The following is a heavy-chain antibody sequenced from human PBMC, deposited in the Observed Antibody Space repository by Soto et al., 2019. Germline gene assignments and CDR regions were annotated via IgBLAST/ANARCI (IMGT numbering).Heavy chain of an antibody. CDR3: ARESGGWYAYY. CDR1: GGSVSTGSYS. CDR2: IYYSGST. D-gene: IGHD6-19*01. Sequence: PSETLSLTCTVCGGSVSTGSYSWSWIRQPPGKGLEWIGYIYYSGSTNYNPSLKSRVTISVDTSKNQFSLKLSSVTAADTAVYYCARESGGWYAYYWGQGTRLTVSS. V-gene: IGHV4-61*01. J-gene: IGHJ4*02.